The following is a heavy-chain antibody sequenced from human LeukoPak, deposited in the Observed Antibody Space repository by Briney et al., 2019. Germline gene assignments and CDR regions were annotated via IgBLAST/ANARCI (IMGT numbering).Heavy chain of an antibody. J-gene: IGHJ6*03. CDR2: INHSGST. CDR1: GGSFSGYY. CDR3: ARRCYDFWSGYLIYYYYYMDV. Sequence: PSETLSLTCAVYGGSFSGYYWSWIRQPPGKGLEWIGEINHSGSTNYNPSLKSRVTISVDTSKNQFSLKLSSVTAADTAVYYCARRCYDFWSGYLIYYYYYMDVWGKGTTVTVSS. D-gene: IGHD3-3*01. V-gene: IGHV4-34*01.